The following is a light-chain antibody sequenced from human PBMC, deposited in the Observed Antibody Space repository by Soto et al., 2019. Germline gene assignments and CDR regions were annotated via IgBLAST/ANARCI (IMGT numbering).Light chain of an antibody. CDR1: QSISSY. CDR2: AAS. CDR3: QQTSQTPKT. V-gene: IGKV1-39*01. J-gene: IGKJ1*01. Sequence: DIQMTQSPSSLFASAGDRVTITCRASQSISSYLNWYQQTPGRAPKLLIYAASNLHSGVPSRFSGTGSGTDFTLTISSLQPEDFATYYCQQTSQTPKTFGQGTKV.